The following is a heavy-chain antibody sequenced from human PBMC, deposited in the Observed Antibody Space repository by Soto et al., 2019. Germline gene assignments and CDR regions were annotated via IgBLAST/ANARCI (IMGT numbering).Heavy chain of an antibody. D-gene: IGHD3-22*01. CDR2: IIPIFGTA. CDR1: GGTFSSYA. Sequence: EASVKVSCKASGGTFSSYAISWVRQAPGQGLEWMGGIIPIFGTANYAQKFQGRVTITADKSTNTAYMELSSLRAEDTAVYYCARVKTGYYDSSGYPYYFDYWGQGTLVTVSS. V-gene: IGHV1-69*06. CDR3: ARVKTGYYDSSGYPYYFDY. J-gene: IGHJ4*02.